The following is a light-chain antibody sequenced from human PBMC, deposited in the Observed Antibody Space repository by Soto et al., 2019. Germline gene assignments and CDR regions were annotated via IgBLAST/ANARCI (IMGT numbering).Light chain of an antibody. V-gene: IGKV1-5*03. J-gene: IGKJ2*01. CDR1: QSIGNW. CDR2: RGS. CDR3: QQFNIYPYT. Sequence: DIQMTQSPSTLSASVGDTVTITCRASQSIGNWMAWYQQTPGKAPKLLISRGSSLQNGVPSRFSGSGSGTEFTLTIVSLQPDDVAVYFCQQFNIYPYTFGQGTKLEIK.